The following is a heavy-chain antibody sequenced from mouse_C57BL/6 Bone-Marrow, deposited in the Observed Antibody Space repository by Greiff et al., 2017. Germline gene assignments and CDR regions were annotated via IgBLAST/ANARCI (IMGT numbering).Heavy chain of an antibody. CDR2: IYPGSGNT. Sequence: QVQLKQSGPELVKPGASVKISCKASGYSFTSYYIHWVKQRPGQGLEWIGWIYPGSGNTKYNEKFKGKVTLTADTSSSTAYMQLSSLTSEDSAVYYCAREGFAYWGQGTLVTVSA. V-gene: IGHV1-66*01. CDR3: AREGFAY. J-gene: IGHJ3*01. CDR1: GYSFTSYY.